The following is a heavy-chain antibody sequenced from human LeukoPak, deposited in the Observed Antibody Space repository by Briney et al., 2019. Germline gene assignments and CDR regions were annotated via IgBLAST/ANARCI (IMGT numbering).Heavy chain of an antibody. CDR3: ARGGVDY. Sequence: ASVKVSCKASGYTFTSYYMHWVRQAPGQGLEWMGIINPSGGSTSYADSVKGRFTISRDNAKNTLYLQMNSLRAEDTAVYYCARGGVDYWGQGTLVTVSS. CDR1: GYTFTSYY. D-gene: IGHD2-21*01. J-gene: IGHJ4*02. V-gene: IGHV1-46*04. CDR2: INPSGGST.